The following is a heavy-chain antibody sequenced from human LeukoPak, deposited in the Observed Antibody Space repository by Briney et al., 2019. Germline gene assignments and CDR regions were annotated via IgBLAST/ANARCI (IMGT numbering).Heavy chain of an antibody. D-gene: IGHD3-16*02. CDR2: FDTEDGET. Sequence: GASVKVSCKVSGYTLTELSMHWGRQAPGKGLEGRGGFDTEDGETIYAQKFQGRVTMTEDTSTDTAYMELSRLRSEDTGVYYCATGPYDYVWGSYRHWGQGTLVTVSS. V-gene: IGHV1-24*01. J-gene: IGHJ4*02. CDR3: ATGPYDYVWGSYRH. CDR1: GYTLTELS.